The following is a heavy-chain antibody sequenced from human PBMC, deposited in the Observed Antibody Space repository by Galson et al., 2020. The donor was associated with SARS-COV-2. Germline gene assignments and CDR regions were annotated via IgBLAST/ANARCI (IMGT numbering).Heavy chain of an antibody. V-gene: IGHV3-30-3*01. Sequence: GESLKISCAASGFTFSSYAMHWVRQAPGKGLEWVAVISYDGSNKYYADSVKGRFTISRDNSKNTLYLQMNSLRAEDTAVYYCAREWGRTGWFDPWGQGTLVTVSS. CDR3: AREWGRTGWFDP. J-gene: IGHJ5*02. CDR1: GFTFSSYA. CDR2: ISYDGSNK. D-gene: IGHD2-2*01.